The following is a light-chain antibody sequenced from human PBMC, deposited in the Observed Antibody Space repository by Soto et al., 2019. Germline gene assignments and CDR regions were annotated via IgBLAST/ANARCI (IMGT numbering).Light chain of an antibody. Sequence: QSALTQPASVSGSPGQSITISCTGTSSDVGSYNLDSWYQQHPGKAPKLIIYEDSKRPSGVSNRFSGSKSGNTASLTISGLQAEDEADYYCCSYAGSGTYVFGTGTKVTVL. J-gene: IGLJ1*01. CDR3: CSYAGSGTYV. CDR1: SSDVGSYNL. CDR2: EDS. V-gene: IGLV2-23*01.